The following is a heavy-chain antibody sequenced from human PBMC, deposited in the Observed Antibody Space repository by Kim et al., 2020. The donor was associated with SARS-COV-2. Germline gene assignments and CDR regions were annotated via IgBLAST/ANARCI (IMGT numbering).Heavy chain of an antibody. J-gene: IGHJ5*02. CDR1: GGSISSYY. V-gene: IGHV4-59*01. D-gene: IGHD3-9*01. CDR2: IYYSGST. CDR3: ARFDYRNNWFDP. Sequence: SETLSLTCTVSGGSISSYYWSWIRQPTGKGLEWIGYIYYSGSTNYNPSLKSRVTISVDTSKNQFSLKLSSVTAADTAVYYCARFDYRNNWFDPWGQGTLVTVSS.